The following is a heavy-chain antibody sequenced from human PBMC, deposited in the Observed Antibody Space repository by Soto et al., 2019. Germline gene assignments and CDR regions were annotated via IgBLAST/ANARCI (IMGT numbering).Heavy chain of an antibody. J-gene: IGHJ6*02. CDR3: ARDRLIVVVAATYYYYYGMDV. V-gene: IGHV3-30-3*01. CDR1: GFTFSSYA. D-gene: IGHD2-15*01. CDR2: ISYDGSNK. Sequence: GGSLRLSCAASGFTFSSYAMHWVRQAPGKGLEWVAVISYDGSNKYYADSVKGRFTISRDNSKNTLYLQMNSLRAEDTAVYYCARDRLIVVVAATYYYYYGMDVWGQGTTVTVSS.